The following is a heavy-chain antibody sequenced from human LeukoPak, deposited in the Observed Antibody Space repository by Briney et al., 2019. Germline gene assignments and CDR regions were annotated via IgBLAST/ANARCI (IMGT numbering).Heavy chain of an antibody. V-gene: IGHV4-34*01. CDR1: GGSFSGYY. J-gene: IGHJ6*03. D-gene: IGHD3-9*01. CDR3: ARGLRYFDWLRSGRDYYYMDV. CDR2: INHSGST. Sequence: SETLSLTCAVYGGSFSGYYWSWIRQPPGKGLEWIGEINHSGSTKYNPSLKSRVTISVDTSKNQFSLKLSSVTAADTAVYYCARGLRYFDWLRSGRDYYYMDVWGKGTTVTISS.